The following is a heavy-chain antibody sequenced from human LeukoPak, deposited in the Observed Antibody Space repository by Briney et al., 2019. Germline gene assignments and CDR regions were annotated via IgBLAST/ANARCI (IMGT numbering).Heavy chain of an antibody. V-gene: IGHV4-59*01. J-gene: IGHJ4*02. Sequence: KSSETLSLTCAVSGGSISSYYWSWIRQPPGKGLEWIGYIHYGGSTNYNPSLKSRVTISLDTSKNQFSLKLSSVTAADTAVYYCARGNYASTTYRVYYFDSWGQGTLVTVSS. D-gene: IGHD3-22*01. CDR3: ARGNYASTTYRVYYFDS. CDR1: GGSISSYY. CDR2: IHYGGST.